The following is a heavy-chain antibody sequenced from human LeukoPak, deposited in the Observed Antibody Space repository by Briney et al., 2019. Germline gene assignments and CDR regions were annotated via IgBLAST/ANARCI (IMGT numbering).Heavy chain of an antibody. J-gene: IGHJ4*02. Sequence: PGGSLRLSCAASGFTFSSYEMNWVRQAPGKGLEWVSYISGSGTTINYADSVQGRFTISRDNAKNSLYLQMNSLRAEDAAVYYCARDPGIAVAGSDYWGQGTLVTVSS. CDR2: ISGSGTTI. V-gene: IGHV3-48*03. CDR3: ARDPGIAVAGSDY. D-gene: IGHD6-19*01. CDR1: GFTFSSYE.